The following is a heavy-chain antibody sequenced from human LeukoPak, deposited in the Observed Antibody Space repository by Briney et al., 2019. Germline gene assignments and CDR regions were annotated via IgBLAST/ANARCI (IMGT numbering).Heavy chain of an antibody. CDR3: ARGHGGERYSYGIYYYYYMDV. V-gene: IGHV4-34*01. D-gene: IGHD5-18*01. J-gene: IGHJ6*03. CDR1: GGSFSGYY. CDR2: INHSGST. Sequence: TPETLSLTCAVYGGSFSGYYWSWIRQPPGKGLEWIGEINHSGSTNYNPSLKSRVTISVDTSKNQFSLKLSSVTAADTAVYYCARGHGGERYSYGIYYYYYMDVWGKGTTVTVSS.